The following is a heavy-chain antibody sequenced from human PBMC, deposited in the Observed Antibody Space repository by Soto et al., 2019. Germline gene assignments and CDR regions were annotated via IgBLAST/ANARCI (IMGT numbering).Heavy chain of an antibody. V-gene: IGHV3-23*01. J-gene: IGHJ4*02. CDR1: GFTFSSYA. Sequence: GSLRLSCAASGFTFSSYAMSWVRQAPWKGLEWVSAISGSGGSTYYADSVKGRFTISRDNSRNTLYLQMNSLRAEDTAVYYCAKDGAIFGVVITSGDYWGQGTLVTVSS. D-gene: IGHD3-3*01. CDR2: ISGSGGST. CDR3: AKDGAIFGVVITSGDY.